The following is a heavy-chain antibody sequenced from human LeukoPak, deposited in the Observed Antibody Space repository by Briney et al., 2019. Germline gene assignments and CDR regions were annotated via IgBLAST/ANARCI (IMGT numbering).Heavy chain of an antibody. CDR2: IYSGGST. Sequence: GGSLRLSCAASGFTVSSNYMSWVRQAPGKGLEWVSVIYSGGSTYYADSVKGRFTISRDNSKNTLYLQMNSLRAEDTAVYYCARTTIVVVLYGMDVWGQGTTVTVSS. V-gene: IGHV3-53*05. J-gene: IGHJ6*02. D-gene: IGHD3-22*01. CDR1: GFTVSSNY. CDR3: ARTTIVVVLYGMDV.